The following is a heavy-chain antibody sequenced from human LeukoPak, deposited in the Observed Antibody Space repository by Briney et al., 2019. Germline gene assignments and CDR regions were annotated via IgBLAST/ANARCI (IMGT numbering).Heavy chain of an antibody. CDR2: INPSGGST. Sequence: ASVKVSCKASGYTFTSDYMHWVRQAPGQGLEWMGIINPSGGSTNYAQKFQGRVTMTRDMSTSTVYMELSSLRFEDTAVYYCASSPNYYDSSGAMNYYYYMDVWGKGTTVTVSS. CDR3: ASSPNYYDSSGAMNYYYYMDV. D-gene: IGHD3-22*01. V-gene: IGHV1-46*01. CDR1: GYTFTSDY. J-gene: IGHJ6*03.